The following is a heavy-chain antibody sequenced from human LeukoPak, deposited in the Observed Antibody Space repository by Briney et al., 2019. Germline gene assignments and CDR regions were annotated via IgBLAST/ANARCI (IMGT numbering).Heavy chain of an antibody. Sequence: SQTLSLPCAVSGGSITSGGFSWGWIRQHPGTLEWIGFVYYSGSTYYNPSLKRRVTISVDTSKNQFSLKLSSVTAADTAVYYCARGFGGTYYNSGGYFSDYWGQGTLVTVSS. CDR1: GGSITSGGFS. J-gene: IGHJ4*02. D-gene: IGHD3-22*01. CDR3: ARGFGGTYYNSGGYFSDY. V-gene: IGHV4-31*11. CDR2: VYYSGST.